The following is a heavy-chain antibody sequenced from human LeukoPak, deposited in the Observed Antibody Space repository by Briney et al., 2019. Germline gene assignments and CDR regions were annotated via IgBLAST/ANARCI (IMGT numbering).Heavy chain of an antibody. V-gene: IGHV1-46*01. J-gene: IGHJ4*02. CDR2: INPSGGST. CDR1: GYTFTSYY. D-gene: IGHD5-18*01. CDR3: ARETSSYGYDY. Sequence: GASVKVSCKASGYTFTSYYMHCVRQAPGQGLEWMGIINPSGGSTSYAQKFQGRVTMTRDMSTSTVYMELSSLRSEDTAVYYCARETSSYGYDYWGQGTLVTVSS.